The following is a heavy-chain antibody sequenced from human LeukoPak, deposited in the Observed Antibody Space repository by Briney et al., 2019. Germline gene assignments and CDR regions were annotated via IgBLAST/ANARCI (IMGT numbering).Heavy chain of an antibody. CDR2: ISSSGRAI. J-gene: IGHJ4*02. Sequence: SGGSLRLSCGGSVFTFSSYEMNWVRQAPGKGLEWVSYISSSGRAIYYADSVKGRFTVSRDNAKNSLYQQTNRLKPRETAVYYCARCPRWAHFDYWGQGTLVTVSS. CDR3: ARCPRWAHFDY. D-gene: IGHD4-23*01. V-gene: IGHV3-48*03. CDR1: VFTFSSYE.